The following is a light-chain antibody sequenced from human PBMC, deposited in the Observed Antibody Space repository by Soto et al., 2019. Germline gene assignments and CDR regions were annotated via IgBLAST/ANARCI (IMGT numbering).Light chain of an antibody. Sequence: EIVLTQSPGTLSLSPGERATLSCRASQSVSSNLAWYQQKPGQDPRLLMFGASTRATNIPARFSGSRSGTEFTLTIISLQSEDFAVYYCQQYFNWPPLTFGGGTKVDIK. V-gene: IGKV3-15*01. CDR1: QSVSSN. J-gene: IGKJ4*01. CDR3: QQYFNWPPLT. CDR2: GAS.